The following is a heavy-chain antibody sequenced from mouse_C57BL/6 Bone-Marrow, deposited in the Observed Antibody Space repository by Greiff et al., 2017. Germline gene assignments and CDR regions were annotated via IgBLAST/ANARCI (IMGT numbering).Heavy chain of an antibody. Sequence: QVQLQQSGAELVMPGASVKLSCKASGYTFTSYWMHWVKQRPGQGLEWIGEIDPSDSYTNYNQKFKGKSTLTVDKSSSTAYMQLSSLTSEDSAVYYCARGLYYSNYWFAYWGQGTLVTVSA. CDR1: GYTFTSYW. CDR2: IDPSDSYT. J-gene: IGHJ3*01. CDR3: ARGLYYSNYWFAY. D-gene: IGHD2-5*01. V-gene: IGHV1-69*01.